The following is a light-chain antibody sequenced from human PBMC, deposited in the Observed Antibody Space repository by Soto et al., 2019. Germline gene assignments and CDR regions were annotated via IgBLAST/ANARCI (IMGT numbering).Light chain of an antibody. J-gene: IGKJ1*01. V-gene: IGKV3-20*01. CDR3: QQYGSSPHT. Sequence: EIVLTQSPGTLSLSPGERAALSCRASQSVSNNYLAWYQQKPGQAPRLLIFGASTRATGIPARFSGSGSGTDFTLTISRLEPEDFAVYYCQQYGSSPHTFGQGTKVDIK. CDR1: QSVSNNY. CDR2: GAS.